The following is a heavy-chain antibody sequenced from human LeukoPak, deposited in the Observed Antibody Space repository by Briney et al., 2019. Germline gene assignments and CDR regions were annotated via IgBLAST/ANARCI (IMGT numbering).Heavy chain of an antibody. V-gene: IGHV1-2*06. CDR3: ARDAYYDILTGPWEDWFDP. CDR1: GYTLTGYY. D-gene: IGHD3-9*01. J-gene: IGHJ5*02. CDR2: INPNSGGT. Sequence: GASVKVSCKASGYTLTGYYMHWVRQAPGQGLEWMGRINPNSGGTNYAQKFQGRVTMTRDTSINTAYMELSRLRSDDTAVYYCARDAYYDILTGPWEDWFDPWGQGTLVTVSS.